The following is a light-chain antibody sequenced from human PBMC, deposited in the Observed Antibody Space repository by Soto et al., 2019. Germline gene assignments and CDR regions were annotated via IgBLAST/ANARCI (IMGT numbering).Light chain of an antibody. CDR2: GAS. CDR1: QNVRTF. Sequence: EVVLTQSPATLSLSPGERATLSCRASQNVRTFLDWYQQKPGQAPRLLIYGASNRATGIPARFSGSGSGTDFTLTISRLEPEDFAVYYCQQYGSSPWTFGQGTKVDIK. J-gene: IGKJ1*01. V-gene: IGKV3-20*01. CDR3: QQYGSSPWT.